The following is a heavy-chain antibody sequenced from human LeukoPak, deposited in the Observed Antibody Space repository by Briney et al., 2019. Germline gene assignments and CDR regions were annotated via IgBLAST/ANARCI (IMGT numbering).Heavy chain of an antibody. J-gene: IGHJ5*02. CDR1: GYTFTSYG. CDR3: ARDGGAYLDP. V-gene: IGHV1-18*01. Sequence: GASVKVSCKASGYTFTSYGISWVRQGPGQGLEWMGLISAYNGNTNYAQKLQGRVTMTTDTSTSTASMELTSMTSDDTAMYYCARDGGAYLDPWGQGTLVTVSS. CDR2: ISAYNGNT. D-gene: IGHD3-16*01.